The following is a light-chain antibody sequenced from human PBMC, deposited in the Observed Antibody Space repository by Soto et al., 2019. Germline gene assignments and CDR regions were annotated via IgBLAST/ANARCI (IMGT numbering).Light chain of an antibody. CDR3: QQSYSTPRT. Sequence: DIQMTQSPSSLSASVGDRVTITCRASQSISSYLNLYQQKPGKAPKLLIYAASSLLSGVPSRFSGSGSGTDFTLTISSLQPEDFATYYCQQSYSTPRTFGQGTKVDIK. J-gene: IGKJ1*01. CDR1: QSISSY. V-gene: IGKV1-39*01. CDR2: AAS.